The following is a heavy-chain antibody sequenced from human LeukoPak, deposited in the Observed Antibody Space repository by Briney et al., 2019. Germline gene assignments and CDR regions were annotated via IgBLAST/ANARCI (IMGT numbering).Heavy chain of an antibody. V-gene: IGHV3-23*01. D-gene: IGHD3-22*01. CDR1: GFTFSSYT. CDR3: AKGSSGYFYSDS. J-gene: IGHJ4*02. CDR2: ITGSGSST. Sequence: PGGSLRLSCAASGFTFSSYTMTWVRQSPGKGLEWVSAITGSGSSTKSADSVKGRFTISRDNSKNTLHLQMNSLRAEDTAIYYCAKGSSGYFYSDSWGQGTLVTVSS.